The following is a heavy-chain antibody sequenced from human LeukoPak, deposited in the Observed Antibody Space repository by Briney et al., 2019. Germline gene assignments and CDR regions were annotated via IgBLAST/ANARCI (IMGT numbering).Heavy chain of an antibody. J-gene: IGHJ6*02. CDR3: ARVAPPQYCSGGSCYSPQDYYYYYGMDV. D-gene: IGHD2-15*01. Sequence: SETLSLTCAVYGGSFSGYYWSWIRQPPGKGLEWIGEINHSGSTNYNPSLKSRVTISVDTSKNQFSLKLSSVTAADTAVYYRARVAPPQYCSGGSCYSPQDYYYYYGMDVWGQGTTVTVSS. CDR2: INHSGST. V-gene: IGHV4-34*01. CDR1: GGSFSGYY.